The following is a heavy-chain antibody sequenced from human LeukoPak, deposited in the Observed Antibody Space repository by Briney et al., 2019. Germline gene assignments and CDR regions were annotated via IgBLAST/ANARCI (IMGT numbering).Heavy chain of an antibody. J-gene: IGHJ4*02. CDR3: ARGGIAARPDYFDY. V-gene: IGHV3-11*01. CDR1: GFTFSDYY. CDR2: ISSSGSTI. D-gene: IGHD6-6*01. Sequence: AGGSLRLSCAASGFTFSDYYMSWIRQAPGKGLEWVSYISSSGSTIYYADSVKGRFAISRDNAKNSLYLQMNSLRAEDTAVYYCARGGIAARPDYFDYWGQGTLVTVSS.